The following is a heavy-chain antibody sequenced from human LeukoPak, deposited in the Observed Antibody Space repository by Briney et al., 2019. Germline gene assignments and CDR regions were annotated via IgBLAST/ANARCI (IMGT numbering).Heavy chain of an antibody. V-gene: IGHV3-7*05. CDR1: GFTFSSYT. Sequence: PGGSLRLSCAASGFTFSSYTMHWVRQVPGRGLEWVANIKQDGSEKYYVDSVKGRFTISRDNAKSTLYLQMNSLRAEDTAQYYCARDWGMDVWGQGTTVTVSS. J-gene: IGHJ6*02. CDR3: ARDWGMDV. CDR2: IKQDGSEK.